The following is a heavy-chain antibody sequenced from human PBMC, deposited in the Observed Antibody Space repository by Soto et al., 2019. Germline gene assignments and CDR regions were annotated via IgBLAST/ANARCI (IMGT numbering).Heavy chain of an antibody. Sequence: QVQLVQSGAEVKKPGASVKVSCKASGYTFTSYGISWVRQAPGQGLEWMGWISAYNGNTNYAQKLQGRATITKDTSTSTAYRDLRRLRSYDTAVYYCARDPLRIAAAGTARGFDPCGQGTLVTVSS. CDR3: ARDPLRIAAAGTARGFDP. V-gene: IGHV1-18*01. CDR1: GYTFTSYG. CDR2: ISAYNGNT. D-gene: IGHD6-13*01. J-gene: IGHJ5*02.